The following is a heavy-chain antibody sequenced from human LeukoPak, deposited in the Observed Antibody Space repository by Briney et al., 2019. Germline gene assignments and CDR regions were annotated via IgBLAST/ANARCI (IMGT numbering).Heavy chain of an antibody. Sequence: GGSLRLSCAASGFTFSSYAMSWVRQAPGKGLEWVANIKQDGSEKYYVDSVKGRFTISRDNAKNSLYLQMNSLRAEDTAVYYCARGRRYYYDSSGYYDDFDYWGQGTLVTVSS. CDR3: ARGRRYYYDSSGYYDDFDY. CDR1: GFTFSSYA. CDR2: IKQDGSEK. D-gene: IGHD3-22*01. V-gene: IGHV3-7*05. J-gene: IGHJ4*02.